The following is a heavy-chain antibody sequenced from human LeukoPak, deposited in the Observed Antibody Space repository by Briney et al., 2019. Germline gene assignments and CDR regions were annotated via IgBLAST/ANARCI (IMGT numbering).Heavy chain of an antibody. D-gene: IGHD2-2*01. CDR2: IKQDGSEK. CDR3: ARVQRKYQLPRLNDYDYMDV. J-gene: IGHJ6*03. CDR1: GFTFSSYW. V-gene: IGHV3-7*01. Sequence: PGGSLRLSCAASGFTFSSYWMSWVRQAPGKGLEWVANIKQDGSEKYYGDSVKGRFTISRDNAKNSLYLQMNSLRAEDTAVYYCARVQRKYQLPRLNDYDYMDVWGKGTTVTISS.